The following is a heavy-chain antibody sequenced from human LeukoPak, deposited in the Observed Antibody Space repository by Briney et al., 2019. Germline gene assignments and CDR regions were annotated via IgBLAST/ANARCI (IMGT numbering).Heavy chain of an antibody. J-gene: IGHJ4*02. D-gene: IGHD2-21*02. Sequence: GGSLRLSCGASGFTFSTHAMHWVRQAPGKGLEWVAFISYDGSKRCHADSVKGRFTISRDNSKNTLYLQMNRLRPEDTAVCYCARGTVTAPDYWGQGTLVTVSS. CDR2: ISYDGSKR. CDR1: GFTFSTHA. CDR3: ARGTVTAPDY. V-gene: IGHV3-30*14.